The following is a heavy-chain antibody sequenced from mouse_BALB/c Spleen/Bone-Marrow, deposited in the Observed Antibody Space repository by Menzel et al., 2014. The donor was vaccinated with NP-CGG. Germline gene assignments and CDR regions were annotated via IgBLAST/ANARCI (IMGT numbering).Heavy chain of an antibody. D-gene: IGHD2-4*01. CDR2: ISSGGSYT. V-gene: IGHV5-6*02. J-gene: IGHJ4*01. CDR1: GFTFXNYG. Sequence: EVKLVESGGDLVKPGGSLKLSCAASGFTFXNYGMSWVRQTPDKRLEWVATISSGGSYTYYPDSVKGRFTISRDNAKNTLYLQMSSLKSEDTAMYYCSRRGSTMITTGYAMDYWGQGTSVTVSS. CDR3: SRRGSTMITTGYAMDY.